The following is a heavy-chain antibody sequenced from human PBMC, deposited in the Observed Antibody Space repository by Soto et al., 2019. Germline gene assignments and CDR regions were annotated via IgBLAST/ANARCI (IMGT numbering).Heavy chain of an antibody. CDR3: AKALLRRDLPHDAFDI. V-gene: IGHV3-43*01. Sequence: GGSLRLSCAASGFTFDDYTMHWVRQAPGKGLEWVSLISWDGGSTYYADSVKGRFTISRDNSKNSLYLQMNSLRTEDTALYYCAKALLRRDLPHDAFDIWGQGTMVTVSS. D-gene: IGHD2-21*01. CDR2: ISWDGGST. J-gene: IGHJ3*02. CDR1: GFTFDDYT.